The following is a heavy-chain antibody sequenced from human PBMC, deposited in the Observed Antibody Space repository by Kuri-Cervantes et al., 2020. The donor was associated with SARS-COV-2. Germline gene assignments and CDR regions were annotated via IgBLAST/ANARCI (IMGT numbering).Heavy chain of an antibody. CDR2: INHSGST. Sequence: SETLSLTCAVYGGSFSGYYWSWIRQPPGKGLEWIGEINHSGSTNYNPSLKSRVTISVDTSKNQFSLKLSSVTAADTAVYYCARDSRKNSGWYIDYWGQGTLVTGSS. CDR1: GGSFSGYY. V-gene: IGHV4-34*01. D-gene: IGHD6-19*01. CDR3: ARDSRKNSGWYIDY. J-gene: IGHJ4*02.